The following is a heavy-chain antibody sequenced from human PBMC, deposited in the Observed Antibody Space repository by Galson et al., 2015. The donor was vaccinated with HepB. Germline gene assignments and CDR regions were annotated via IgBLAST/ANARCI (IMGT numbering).Heavy chain of an antibody. J-gene: IGHJ4*02. Sequence: SCAASGFTFSSYWMSWVRQAPGKGLEWVANIKQDGSEKYYVDSVKGRFTISRDNAKNSLYLQMNSLRAEDTAVYYCARLGGDYVFDYWGQGTLVTVSS. CDR2: IKQDGSEK. CDR1: GFTFSSYW. V-gene: IGHV3-7*03. CDR3: ARLGGDYVFDY. D-gene: IGHD4-17*01.